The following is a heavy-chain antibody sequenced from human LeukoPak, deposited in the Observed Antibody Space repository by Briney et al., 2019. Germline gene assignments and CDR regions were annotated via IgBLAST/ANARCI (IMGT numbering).Heavy chain of an antibody. J-gene: IGHJ4*02. CDR3: ARDSGGDLWLYFFDY. D-gene: IGHD3-9*01. Sequence: KPSGTLSLTCTVSGGSINSSNYHWGWIRQPPGEGLEWIGSTYYSGSTYYNPSLQSRVTISIDTSKNQFSLRLSSVTAADTAVYYCARDSGGDLWLYFFDYWGQGTLVTVSS. V-gene: IGHV4-39*07. CDR1: GGSINSSNYH. CDR2: TYYSGST.